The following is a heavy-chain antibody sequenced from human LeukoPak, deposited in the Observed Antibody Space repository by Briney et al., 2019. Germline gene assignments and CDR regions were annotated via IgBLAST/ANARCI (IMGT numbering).Heavy chain of an antibody. CDR1: GFTFSTYY. Sequence: GGSLRLSYAASGFTFSTYYMSWVRQAPGTGLEWVANIKQDGSEKYYVDSVKGRFTISRDNAKNSLYLQMNSLRAEDTAVYYCARSVVAATETFDYWGQGTLVTVSS. CDR2: IKQDGSEK. D-gene: IGHD2-15*01. CDR3: ARSVVAATETFDY. J-gene: IGHJ4*02. V-gene: IGHV3-7*01.